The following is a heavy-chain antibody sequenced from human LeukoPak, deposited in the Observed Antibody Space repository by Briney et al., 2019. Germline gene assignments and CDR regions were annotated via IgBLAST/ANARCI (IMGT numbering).Heavy chain of an antibody. CDR3: ARGLREGYSVYWYFDL. V-gene: IGHV4-61*02. Sequence: SETLSLTCSVSGGSISSGSYYWSWIRQPAGKGLEWIGLLYTSGTTNYNPSLKSRVTISVGTSKNQFSLKLSSVTAADTAVYYCARGLREGYSVYWYFDLWGRGTLVAVSS. CDR2: LYTSGTT. J-gene: IGHJ2*01. D-gene: IGHD3-22*01. CDR1: GGSISSGSYY.